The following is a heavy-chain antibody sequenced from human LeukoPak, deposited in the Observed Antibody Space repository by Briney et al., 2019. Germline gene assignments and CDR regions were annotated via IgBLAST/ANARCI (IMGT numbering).Heavy chain of an antibody. CDR1: GGSISSYY. D-gene: IGHD4-17*01. Sequence: SETLSLTCTVSGGSISSYYWTWIRQPAGKGLEWIGRIYTSGSTNYNPSLKSRVTISVDTSKNQFSLKLSSVTAADTAVYYCARMRRDYGDYKFDYWGQGTLVTVSS. V-gene: IGHV4-4*07. CDR3: ARMRRDYGDYKFDY. CDR2: IYTSGST. J-gene: IGHJ4*02.